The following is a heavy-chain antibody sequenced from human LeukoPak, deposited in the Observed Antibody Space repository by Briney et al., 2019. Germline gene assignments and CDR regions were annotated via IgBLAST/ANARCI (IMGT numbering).Heavy chain of an antibody. CDR2: ISYDGSNK. D-gene: IGHD2-15*01. V-gene: IGHV3-30-3*01. J-gene: IGHJ5*02. Sequence: GSLRLSCAASRFTFSSYAMHWVRPAPGKGLEWVAVISYDGSNKYYADSVKGRFTISRDNSKNTLYLQMNSLRAEDTAVYYCARDGSRGSCSGGSCYENWFDPWGQGTLVTVSS. CDR3: ARDGSRGSCSGGSCYENWFDP. CDR1: RFTFSSYA.